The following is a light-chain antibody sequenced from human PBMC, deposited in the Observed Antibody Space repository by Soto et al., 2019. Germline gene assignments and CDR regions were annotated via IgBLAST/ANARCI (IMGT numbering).Light chain of an antibody. J-gene: IGKJ2*01. Sequence: EIGLTQSPGTLSLSPGERATLSCRASQSVSSSYLAWYQQKPGQAPRLLIYGASSRATGIPDRFSGSGSGTDFTLTISRLEPEDFAVYYCQQYGNTFGQGTKLEIK. V-gene: IGKV3-20*01. CDR1: QSVSSSY. CDR3: QQYGNT. CDR2: GAS.